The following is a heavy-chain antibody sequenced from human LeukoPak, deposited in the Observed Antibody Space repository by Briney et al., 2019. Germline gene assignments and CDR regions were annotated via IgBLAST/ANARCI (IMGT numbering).Heavy chain of an antibody. D-gene: IGHD6-19*01. CDR2: IYHSGST. CDR1: GGSISSGGYY. J-gene: IGHJ4*02. V-gene: IGHV4-30-2*01. CDR3: AGGTVAGTGY. Sequence: SETLSLTCTVSGGSISSGGYYWSWIRQPPGKGLEWIGYIYHSGSTYYNPSLKSRVTISVDRSKNQFSLKLSSVTAADTAVYYCAGGTVAGTGYWGQGTLVTVSS.